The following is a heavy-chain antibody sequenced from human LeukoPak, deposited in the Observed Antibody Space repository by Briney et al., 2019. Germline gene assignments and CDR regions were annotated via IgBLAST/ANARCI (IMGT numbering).Heavy chain of an antibody. CDR2: ISGSGGST. J-gene: IGHJ4*02. CDR3: AKGGGHYDILTHPFDY. Sequence: PGGSLRLSCAASGFTFSSYAMGWVRQAPGKGLEWVSAISGSGGSTYYADSVKGRFTISRDNSKNTLYLQMNSLRAEDTAVYYCAKGGGHYDILTHPFDYWGQGTLVTVSS. CDR1: GFTFSSYA. D-gene: IGHD3-9*01. V-gene: IGHV3-23*01.